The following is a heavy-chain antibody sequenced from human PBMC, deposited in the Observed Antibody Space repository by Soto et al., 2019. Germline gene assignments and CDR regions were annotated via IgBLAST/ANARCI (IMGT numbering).Heavy chain of an antibody. CDR1: GGTFSSYT. Sequence: QVQLVQSGAEVKKPGSSVKDSCKASGGTFSSYTISWVRQAPGQGLEWMGRIIPILGIANYAQKFQGRVTITADKSTSTAYMELSSVGSEDTAVYYCARDDYYDSRGGVFDYWGQGTLVTVSS. D-gene: IGHD3-22*01. CDR2: IIPILGIA. J-gene: IGHJ4*02. V-gene: IGHV1-69*08. CDR3: ARDDYYDSRGGVFDY.